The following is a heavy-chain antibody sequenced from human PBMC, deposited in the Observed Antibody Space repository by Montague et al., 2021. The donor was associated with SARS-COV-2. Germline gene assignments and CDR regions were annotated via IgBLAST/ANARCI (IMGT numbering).Heavy chain of an antibody. V-gene: IGHV4-34*01. Sequence: SETLSLTCAVYGGSFSGYYWSWIRQPPGKGLEWIGEINHSGSTNXNPSLESRVTISVDTSKNQFSLKLSSVTAADTAVYYCARGAVVVPAATEDYYYYYGMNVWGQGTTVTVSS. CDR3: ARGAVVVPAATEDYYYYYGMNV. D-gene: IGHD2-2*01. CDR2: INHSGST. CDR1: GGSFSGYY. J-gene: IGHJ6*02.